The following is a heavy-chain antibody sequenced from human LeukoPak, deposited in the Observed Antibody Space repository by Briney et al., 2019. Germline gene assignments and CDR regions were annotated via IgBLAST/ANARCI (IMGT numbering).Heavy chain of an antibody. Sequence: GSLRLSCAASGFTLSSYAMHWIRQPPGKGLEWIGYIYYSGSTNYNPSLKSRVTISVDTSKNQFSLKLSSVTAADTAVYYCAGLAVTTYSWWFDPWGQGTLVTVSS. V-gene: IGHV4-59*01. D-gene: IGHD4-17*01. CDR3: AGLAVTTYSWWFDP. J-gene: IGHJ5*02. CDR2: IYYSGST. CDR1: GFTLSSYA.